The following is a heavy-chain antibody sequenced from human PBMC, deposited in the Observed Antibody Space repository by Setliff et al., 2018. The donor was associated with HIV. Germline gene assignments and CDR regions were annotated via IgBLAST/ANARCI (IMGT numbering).Heavy chain of an antibody. CDR1: GGSIRTGAYY. Sequence: SETLSLTCTVSGGSIRTGAYYWGWIRQPPGKGLEWIGSIYHSGITYYNSSLKSRVTISVDTSKNQFSLKMTSTTAADTAVYYCARGVPLLPPNFWGQGTLVTVSS. V-gene: IGHV4-39*07. D-gene: IGHD2-21*02. CDR2: IYHSGIT. J-gene: IGHJ4*02. CDR3: ARGVPLLPPNF.